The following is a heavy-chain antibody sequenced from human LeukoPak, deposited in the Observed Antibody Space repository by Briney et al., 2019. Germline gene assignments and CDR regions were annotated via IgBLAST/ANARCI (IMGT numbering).Heavy chain of an antibody. V-gene: IGHV3-33*01. CDR2: IWYDGSNK. CDR1: GFTFSSYG. D-gene: IGHD3-10*01. CDR3: ARAPHAGTPKFDY. J-gene: IGHJ4*02. Sequence: GGSLRLSCAASGFTFSSYGMHWVRQAPGKGLEWVAVIWYDGSNKYYADSVKGRFTISRDNSKNTLYLQMNSLRAEDTAVYYCARAPHAGTPKFDYWGQGTLVTVSS.